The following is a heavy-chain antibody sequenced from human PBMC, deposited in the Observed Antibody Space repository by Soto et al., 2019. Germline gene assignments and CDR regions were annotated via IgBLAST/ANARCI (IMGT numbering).Heavy chain of an antibody. Sequence: ASVKVSCKVSGYTLTELSMHWVRQAPGKGLEWMGGFDPEDGETIYAQKFQGRVTMTEDTSTDTAYMELSSLRSEDTAVYYCATSRSGMTTVTRYYYGMDVWGQGTTVTVSS. CDR3: ATSRSGMTTVTRYYYGMDV. CDR1: GYTLTELS. CDR2: FDPEDGET. D-gene: IGHD4-17*01. J-gene: IGHJ6*02. V-gene: IGHV1-24*01.